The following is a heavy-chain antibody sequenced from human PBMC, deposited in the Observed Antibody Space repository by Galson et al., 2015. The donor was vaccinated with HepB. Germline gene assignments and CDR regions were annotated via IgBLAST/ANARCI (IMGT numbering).Heavy chain of an antibody. CDR3: AKSVGYTPFDY. CDR1: GGIFSSYD. V-gene: IGHV1-69*01. CDR2: IIPIIGAA. Sequence: VSCKASGGIFSSYDISWVRQAPGQGLEWMGGIIPIIGAANYAQKFQGRVTITADESTSTAYMELSSLRSEDTAMYYCAKSVGYTPFDYWGQGTLVTVSS. D-gene: IGHD5-24*01. J-gene: IGHJ4*02.